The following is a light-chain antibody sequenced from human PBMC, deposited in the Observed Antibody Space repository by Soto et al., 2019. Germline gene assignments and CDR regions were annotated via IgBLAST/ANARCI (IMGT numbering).Light chain of an antibody. CDR3: QQYGSSPIT. J-gene: IGKJ5*01. V-gene: IGKV3-20*01. CDR2: GAS. CDR1: QSVSSSF. Sequence: EIVLTQSPVTLSLSPCERATLSCRSSQSVSSSFLAWYQQKPGQAPRLLIYGASSRATGIPDRFSGSGSGTDFTLTISRLEPEDFAVYYCQQYGSSPITFGQGTRLEIK.